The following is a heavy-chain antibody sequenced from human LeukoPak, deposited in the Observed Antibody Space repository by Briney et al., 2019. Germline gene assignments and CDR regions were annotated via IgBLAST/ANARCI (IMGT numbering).Heavy chain of an antibody. J-gene: IGHJ3*02. CDR2: ITAGNGNT. Sequence: ASVKVSCKASGYNFRSYGIGWVRQAPRQGLEWMGWITAGNGNTNYAQKFQGRVTMTTDTSTSTAYMELRSLRSDDTAVYFCARDLARGYSYGYNAFDIWGQGTMVTVSS. CDR1: GYNFRSYG. CDR3: ARDLARGYSYGYNAFDI. V-gene: IGHV1-18*01. D-gene: IGHD5-18*01.